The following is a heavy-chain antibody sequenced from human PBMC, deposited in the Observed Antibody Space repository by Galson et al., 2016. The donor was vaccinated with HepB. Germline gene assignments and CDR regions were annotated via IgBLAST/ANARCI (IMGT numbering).Heavy chain of an antibody. Sequence: SETLSLTCTVSGDSIRNVGRHWGWFRQSPGKGLEYIGSIHSSGTSYYNPSLTSRITVSADTSRNQFFLSLTSVTAADTAIYYGVRLGTAAAVANRRGSIYWSQGTRVSVSS. CDR3: VRLGTAAAVANRRGSIY. CDR2: IHSSGTS. J-gene: IGHJ4*02. D-gene: IGHD6-25*01. V-gene: IGHV4-39*01. CDR1: GDSIRNVGRH.